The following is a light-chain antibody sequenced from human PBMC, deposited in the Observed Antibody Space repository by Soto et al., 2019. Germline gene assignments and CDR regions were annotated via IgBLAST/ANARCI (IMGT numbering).Light chain of an antibody. V-gene: IGKV1-39*01. CDR3: QQSYSTPYT. Sequence: DIQMTQSPSSLSASVGDRVTITCRASQSISSHLNWYQHKPGKAPTFLIYAASTLQSGVPSRFSGSGSGTDFTLTIRSLQPEDFATYYCQQSYSTPYTFGQGTKLEIK. CDR1: QSISSH. J-gene: IGKJ2*01. CDR2: AAS.